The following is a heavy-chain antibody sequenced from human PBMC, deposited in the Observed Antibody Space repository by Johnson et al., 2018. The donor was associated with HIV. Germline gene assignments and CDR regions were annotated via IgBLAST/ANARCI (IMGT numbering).Heavy chain of an antibody. D-gene: IGHD2-2*01. CDR1: GFMFSSYG. J-gene: IGHJ3*02. CDR2: IWYDGSNK. CDR3: AKDPGDCSSTSCYAFDI. V-gene: IGHV3-33*06. Sequence: QVQLVESGGGVVQPGRSLRLSCAASGFMFSSYGMHWVRQTPGKGLEWVAVIWYDGSNKYYADSVKGRFTISRDNSKNTLYLQMNSLRAEDTAVYYCAKDPGDCSSTSCYAFDIWGQGTMVTVSA.